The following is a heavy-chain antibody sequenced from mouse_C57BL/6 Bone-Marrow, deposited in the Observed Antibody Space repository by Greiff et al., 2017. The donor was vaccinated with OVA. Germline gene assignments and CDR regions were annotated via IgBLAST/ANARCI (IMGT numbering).Heavy chain of an antibody. CDR2: ISSGGSYT. Sequence: EVKVVESGGDLVKPGGSLKLSCAASGFTFSSYGMSWVRQTPDKRLEWVATISSGGSYTYYPDSVKGRFTISRDNAKNTLYLQRSSLKSEDTAMYYCARDLGYFDYWGQGTTLTVSS. CDR1: GFTFSSYG. J-gene: IGHJ2*01. V-gene: IGHV5-6*01. CDR3: ARDLGYFDY. D-gene: IGHD4-1*01.